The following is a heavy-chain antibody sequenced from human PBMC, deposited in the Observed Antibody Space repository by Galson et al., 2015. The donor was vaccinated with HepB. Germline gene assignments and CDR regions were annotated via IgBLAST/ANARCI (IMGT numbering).Heavy chain of an antibody. Sequence: SETLSLTCAVYGGSFSGYYWSWIRQPPGKGLEWKGEINHSGRTNYNPSLKSRVTISVDTSKNQLSLNLSSLTAADTAVYYCARDRRLLYYYYNGMDVWGQGTTVTVSS. V-gene: IGHV4-34*01. CDR1: GGSFSGYY. CDR3: ARDRRLLYYYYNGMDV. J-gene: IGHJ6*02. CDR2: INHSGRT. D-gene: IGHD6-19*01.